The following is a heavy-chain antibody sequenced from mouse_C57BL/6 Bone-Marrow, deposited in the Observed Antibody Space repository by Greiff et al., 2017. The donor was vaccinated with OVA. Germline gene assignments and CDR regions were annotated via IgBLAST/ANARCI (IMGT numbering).Heavy chain of an antibody. D-gene: IGHD1-1*01. Sequence: DVKLVESGGDLVKSGGSLKPSCAASGFTFCSYGMSWVRQTPDKRLEWVATISSGGSYTYYPDSVKGRFTISRGNAKNTLYLRMSSLKSEDTAMYYSARQGKSYYRSNICYAMDYWGQGTSVTGTS. CDR3: ARQGKSYYRSNICYAMDY. V-gene: IGHV5-6*02. CDR2: ISSGGSYT. J-gene: IGHJ4*01. CDR1: GFTFCSYG.